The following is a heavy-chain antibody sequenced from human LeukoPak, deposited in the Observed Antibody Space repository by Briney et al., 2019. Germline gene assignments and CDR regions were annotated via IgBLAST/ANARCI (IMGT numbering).Heavy chain of an antibody. D-gene: IGHD4-17*01. Sequence: ASVKVSCKXSGYTFTSYYMHWVRQAPGQGLEWMGIINPSGGSTSYSQKFQGRVTMTRDTSTSTVYMELSSLRSEDTAVYYCASSYGDYEGYYFDYWGQGTLVTVSS. J-gene: IGHJ4*02. CDR1: GYTFTSYY. CDR3: ASSYGDYEGYYFDY. V-gene: IGHV1-46*01. CDR2: INPSGGST.